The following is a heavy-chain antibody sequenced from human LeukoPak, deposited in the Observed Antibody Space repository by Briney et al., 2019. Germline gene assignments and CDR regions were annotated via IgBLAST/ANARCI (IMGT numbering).Heavy chain of an antibody. D-gene: IGHD1-1*01. CDR2: IYYGGST. CDR3: ARQEYNFGLYYFDY. J-gene: IGHJ4*02. Sequence: PSGTLSLTCTVSGVSISGFYWSWLRQPPGKGLEWIGYIYYGGSTNFNPSLKSRVTISVDTSKNQFSLKLSSVTAADTAVYYCARQEYNFGLYYFDYWGQGTLVTVSS. V-gene: IGHV4-59*08. CDR1: GVSISGFY.